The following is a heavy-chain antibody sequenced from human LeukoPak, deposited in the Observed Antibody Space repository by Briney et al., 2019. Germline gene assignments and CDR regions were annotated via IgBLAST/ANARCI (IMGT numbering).Heavy chain of an antibody. CDR1: GDSISSDY. CDR3: AREGLETNWFDP. Sequence: SETLSLTCNVSGDSISSDYWSWIRQPPGKGLEWIGYIYYSGSTNYNPSLKSRVTISVDTSKNQFSLKLSSVTAADTAVYYCAREGLETNWFDPWGQGTLVTVSS. D-gene: IGHD3/OR15-3a*01. J-gene: IGHJ5*02. CDR2: IYYSGST. V-gene: IGHV4-59*01.